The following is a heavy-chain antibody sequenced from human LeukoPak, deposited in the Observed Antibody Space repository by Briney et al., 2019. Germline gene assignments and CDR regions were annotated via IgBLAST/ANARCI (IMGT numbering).Heavy chain of an antibody. Sequence: GGSLRLSCAASGFTFSSYAMSWVRQAPGKGLEWVSAISGSGGSTYYADSVKGRFTISRDNSKNTLYLQMNSLRAEDTAVYFCARSHDYARYYYGMDVWGQGTTVTVSS. CDR3: ARSHDYARYYYGMDV. CDR1: GFTFSSYA. CDR2: ISGSGGST. D-gene: IGHD4-17*01. J-gene: IGHJ6*02. V-gene: IGHV3-23*01.